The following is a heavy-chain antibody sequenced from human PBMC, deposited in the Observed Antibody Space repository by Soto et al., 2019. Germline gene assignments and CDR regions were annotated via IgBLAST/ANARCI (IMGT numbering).Heavy chain of an antibody. J-gene: IGHJ6*02. CDR2: ISAAGDP. Sequence: EVQLVESGGGLVQPGGSLRLSCGASGFTFRNYDMHWVRQGTVKGLEWVSGISAAGDPDYADSVEGRFTISRENAQNSFFLQMNSLRVGDTAVYYCARTDRDFYGLDVWGQGTTVIVSS. V-gene: IGHV3-13*05. CDR3: ARTDRDFYGLDV. CDR1: GFTFRNYD.